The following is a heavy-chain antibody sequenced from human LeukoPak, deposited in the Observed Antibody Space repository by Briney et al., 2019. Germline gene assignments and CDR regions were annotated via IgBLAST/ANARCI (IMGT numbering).Heavy chain of an antibody. V-gene: IGHV4-39*07. D-gene: IGHD3-22*01. J-gene: IGHJ4*02. CDR2: IYYSGST. Sequence: PSETLSLTCTVSGGSLSSSSYYWGWIRQPPGKGLEWIGSIYYSGSTYYNPSLKSRVTISVDTSKNQFSLKLSSVTAADTAVYYCASQLTYYYDSSGARHHSALGYFDYWGQGTLVTVSS. CDR3: ASQLTYYYDSSGARHHSALGYFDY. CDR1: GGSLSSSSYY.